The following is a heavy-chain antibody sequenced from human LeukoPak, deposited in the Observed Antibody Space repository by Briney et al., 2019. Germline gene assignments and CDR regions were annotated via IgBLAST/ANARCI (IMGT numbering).Heavy chain of an antibody. J-gene: IGHJ3*02. CDR2: INPGGGST. V-gene: IGHV1-46*01. CDR3: AREEGYDILTGYYHHDAFDI. CDR1: GYTFTSYY. D-gene: IGHD3-9*01. Sequence: ASVKVSCKASGYTFTSYYMHWVRQAPGQGLEWMGIINPGGGSTSYAQKFQGRVTMTRDTSTSTVYMELSSLRSEDTAVYYCAREEGYDILTGYYHHDAFDIWGQGTMVTVSS.